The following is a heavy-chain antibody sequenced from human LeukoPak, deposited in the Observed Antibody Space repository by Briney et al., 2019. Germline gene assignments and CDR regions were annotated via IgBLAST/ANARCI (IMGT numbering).Heavy chain of an antibody. CDR1: GGSLSGYY. CDR2: INHSGST. D-gene: IGHD2-2*01. V-gene: IGHV4-34*01. J-gene: IGHJ4*02. CDR3: ASVPRTSRPLDY. Sequence: PSETLSLTCAVYGGSLSGYYWSWIRQPPGKGLEWIGEINHSGSTNYNPSLKSRVTISVDTSKNQFSLKLSSVTAADTAVYYCASVPRTSRPLDYWGQGTLVTVSS.